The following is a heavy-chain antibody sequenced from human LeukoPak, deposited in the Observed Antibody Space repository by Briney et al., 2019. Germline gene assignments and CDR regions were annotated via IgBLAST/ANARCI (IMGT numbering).Heavy chain of an antibody. Sequence: GGSLRLSCATSGFTFDDSAMHWVRLTPGKGLEWVSGISWNSGNIGYADSVKGRFTISRDNAKNSLYLQMNGLRAEDTALYYCAKDPSSGHYYYYGMDVWGQGTTVTVSS. CDR3: AKDPSSGHYYYYGMDV. CDR2: ISWNSGNI. CDR1: GFTFDDSA. J-gene: IGHJ6*02. D-gene: IGHD6-19*01. V-gene: IGHV3-9*01.